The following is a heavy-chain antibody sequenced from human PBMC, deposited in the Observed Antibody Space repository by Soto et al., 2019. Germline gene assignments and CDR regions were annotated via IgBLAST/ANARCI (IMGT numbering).Heavy chain of an antibody. J-gene: IGHJ6*02. V-gene: IGHV4-4*07. Sequence: SETLSLTCTVSGGSISSYYWGWIRQPAGKGLEWIGRIYTSGSTNYNPSLKSRVTMSVDTSKNQFSLKLSSVTAADTAVYYWARVGLEGSGSYYYYYGMDVWGQGTTVTVSS. CDR1: GGSISSYY. CDR2: IYTSGST. D-gene: IGHD3-10*01. CDR3: ARVGLEGSGSYYYYYGMDV.